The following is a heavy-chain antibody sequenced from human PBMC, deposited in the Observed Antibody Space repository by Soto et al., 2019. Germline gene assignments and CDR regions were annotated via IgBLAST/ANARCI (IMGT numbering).Heavy chain of an antibody. Sequence: SETLSLTCTVSGGSISSYYWSWIRQPPGKGLGWIGYIYYSGSTNYNPSLKSRVTISVDTSKNQFSLKLSTVTAANTSVYYCARDKSSSWLAYWGQGTLVTVSS. CDR3: ARDKSSSWLAY. J-gene: IGHJ4*02. V-gene: IGHV4-59*01. D-gene: IGHD6-13*01. CDR2: IYYSGST. CDR1: GGSISSYY.